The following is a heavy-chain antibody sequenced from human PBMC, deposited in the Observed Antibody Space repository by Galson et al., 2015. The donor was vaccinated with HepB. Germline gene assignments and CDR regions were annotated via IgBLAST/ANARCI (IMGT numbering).Heavy chain of an antibody. Sequence: ETLSLTCTVSGGSISSSSYYWGWIRQPPGKGLEWIGSIYYSGSTYYNPSLKSRVTISVDTSKNQFSLKLSSVTAADTAVYYCARSTPLCYDAFDIWGQGTMVTVSS. CDR2: IYYSGST. CDR3: ARSTPLCYDAFDI. J-gene: IGHJ3*02. D-gene: IGHD2-8*01. CDR1: GGSISSSSYY. V-gene: IGHV4-39*07.